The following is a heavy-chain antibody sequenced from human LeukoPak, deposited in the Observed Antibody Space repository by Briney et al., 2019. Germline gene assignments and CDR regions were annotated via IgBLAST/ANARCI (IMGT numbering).Heavy chain of an antibody. CDR2: INPNSGGT. CDR1: GYTFTGYY. V-gene: IGHV1-2*02. D-gene: IGHD6-13*01. CDR3: ASDRGGSSWFNWFDP. J-gene: IGHJ5*02. Sequence: ASVKVSCKASGYTFTGYYMHWVRQAPGQGLEWMGWINPNSGGTNYAQKFQGRVTMTRDTSISTAYMELSRLRSDDAAVYYCASDRGGSSWFNWFDPWGQGTLVTVSS.